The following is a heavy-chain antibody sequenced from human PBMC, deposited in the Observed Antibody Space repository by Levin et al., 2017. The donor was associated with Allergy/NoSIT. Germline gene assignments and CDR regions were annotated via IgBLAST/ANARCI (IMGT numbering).Heavy chain of an antibody. J-gene: IGHJ5*02. CDR2: ISYYGSNE. CDR3: ARDTIGGVASWFDP. Sequence: GGSLRLSCAASGFTFSSYAMHWVRQAPGKGLEWVAFISYYGSNENYAASVKGRFTISRDKSKNTLYLQMNSLRAEDTAVYYCARDTIGGVASWFDPWGQGTLVTVSS. D-gene: IGHD2-8*02. CDR1: GFTFSSYA. V-gene: IGHV3-30-3*01.